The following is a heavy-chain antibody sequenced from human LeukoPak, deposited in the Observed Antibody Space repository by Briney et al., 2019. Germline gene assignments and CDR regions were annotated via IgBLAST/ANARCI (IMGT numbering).Heavy chain of an antibody. J-gene: IGHJ4*02. CDR1: DGSINSRDYY. D-gene: IGHD7-27*01. V-gene: IGHV4-30-4*01. Sequence: SETLSLTCTVSDGSINSRDYYWSWIRQPPGKGLEWIGYIYYSGATYSNPSLKSRVSISIDTSKNQFSLRLNSVTAADMALYYCARDRDKLGMTDYWGQGTLVTVSS. CDR2: IYYSGAT. CDR3: ARDRDKLGMTDY.